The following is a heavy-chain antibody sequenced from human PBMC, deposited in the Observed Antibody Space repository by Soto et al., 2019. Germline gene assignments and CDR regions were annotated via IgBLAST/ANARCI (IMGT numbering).Heavy chain of an antibody. Sequence: EVQLLESGGGLRQPGGSLRLSCVASGYNFNKYAVSWVRQAPGKGLEWVSAIGTSGDNTYYTDSVKGRFTISRDNSKNMLCLQMDSPTAEDTSVYYCARRAYYFDDTGSHAFDIWGQWTRVTVSS. D-gene: IGHD3-22*01. J-gene: IGHJ3*02. V-gene: IGHV3-23*01. CDR2: IGTSGDNT. CDR3: ARRAYYFDDTGSHAFDI. CDR1: GYNFNKYA.